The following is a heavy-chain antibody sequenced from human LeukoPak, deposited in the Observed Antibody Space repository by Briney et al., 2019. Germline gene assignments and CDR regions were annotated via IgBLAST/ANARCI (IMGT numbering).Heavy chain of an antibody. CDR3: ARLFDNDIRGDPDIFDV. CDR2: VSYTGRT. J-gene: IGHJ3*01. Sequence: SGTLSLTCTVSGGSLSGHYWSWIRQPPGKRLEWIGYVSYTGRTKYNPSLQSRVTISVDTSKSQFSLKLTSVTSADTAVYSCARLFDNDIRGDPDIFDVWGQGKTVIVSS. D-gene: IGHD3-22*01. CDR1: GGSLSGHY. V-gene: IGHV4-59*11.